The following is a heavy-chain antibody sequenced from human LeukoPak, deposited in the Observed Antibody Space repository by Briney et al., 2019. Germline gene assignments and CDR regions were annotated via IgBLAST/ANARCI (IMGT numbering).Heavy chain of an antibody. V-gene: IGHV3-66*02. CDR2: IYSGCST. CDR1: GFTVSSNY. CDR3: AREDTYDSPPG. J-gene: IGHJ4*02. D-gene: IGHD3-3*01. Sequence: GGSLRLSCAASGFTVSSNYMSWVRQAPGKGLEWVSVIYSGCSTYYADSVKGRFTISTDTSKNTLSLQMNSLRAEDTAVYYCAREDTYDSPPGWGQGTLVTVSS.